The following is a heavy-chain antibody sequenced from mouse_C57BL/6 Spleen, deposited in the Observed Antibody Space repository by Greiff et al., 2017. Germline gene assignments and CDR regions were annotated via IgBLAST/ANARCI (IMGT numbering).Heavy chain of an antibody. Sequence: QVQLQQSGAELARPGASVKLSCKASGYTFTSYGISWVKQRTGQGLEWIGEIYPRSGNTYYNEKFKGKATLTADKSSSTAYMELRSLTSEDSAVYFCASPFYYGSSCWGQGTTLTVSS. V-gene: IGHV1-81*01. D-gene: IGHD1-1*01. CDR3: ASPFYYGSSC. J-gene: IGHJ2*01. CDR2: IYPRSGNT. CDR1: GYTFTSYG.